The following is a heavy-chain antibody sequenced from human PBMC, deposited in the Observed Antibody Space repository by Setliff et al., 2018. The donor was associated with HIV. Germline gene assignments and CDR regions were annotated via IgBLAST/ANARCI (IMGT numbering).Heavy chain of an antibody. CDR2: IYYTGST. J-gene: IGHJ4*02. CDR3: ARNRVPSSL. D-gene: IGHD3-10*01. V-gene: IGHV4-4*02. CDR1: GGSIRSSNW. Sequence: SETLSLTCRVSGGSIRSSNWWSWDRQPPGKGLEWIGSIYYTGSTDYNPSLMSRVTISLDTPKNQFSLKLNSVIAADTAVYYCARNRVPSSLWGQGTLVTVSS.